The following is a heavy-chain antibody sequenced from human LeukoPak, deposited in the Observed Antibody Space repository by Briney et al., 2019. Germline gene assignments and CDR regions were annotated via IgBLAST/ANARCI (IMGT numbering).Heavy chain of an antibody. CDR2: MNPNSGNT. Sequence: ASVKVSCKASGYTFTSYDINWVRQATGQGLEWMGWMNPNSGNTGYAQKFQGRVTMTRNTSISTAYMELSSLRSEDTAVYYCARGGKGYCSSTSCSSDAFDIWGQGAMVTVSS. CDR3: ARGGKGYCSSTSCSSDAFDI. V-gene: IGHV1-8*01. J-gene: IGHJ3*02. CDR1: GYTFTSYD. D-gene: IGHD2-2*01.